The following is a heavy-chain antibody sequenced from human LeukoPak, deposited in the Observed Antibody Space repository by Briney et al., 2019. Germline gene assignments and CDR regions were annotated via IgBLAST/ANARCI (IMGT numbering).Heavy chain of an antibody. J-gene: IGHJ4*02. CDR1: KFTFSNSW. CDR3: ARARRYYDSSGYYPGVDY. CDR2: ISPDGNTK. D-gene: IGHD3-22*01. Sequence: GGSLRLSCAASKFTFSNSWMSWVRQAPGKGLEWVGNISPDGNTKYHAGSVRDRFTISRDNAKNSLYLQMNSLRAEDTAVYYCARARRYYDSSGYYPGVDYWGQGTLVTVSS. V-gene: IGHV3-7*01.